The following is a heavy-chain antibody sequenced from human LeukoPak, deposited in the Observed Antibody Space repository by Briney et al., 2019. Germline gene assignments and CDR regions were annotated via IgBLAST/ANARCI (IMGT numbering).Heavy chain of an antibody. D-gene: IGHD1-26*01. CDR3: ARAVGARTHYYFDY. Sequence: AGGSLRLSCAASGFTFSDYYMSWIRQAPGKGLEGVSYISSSGSTIYYADSVKGRFTISRDNAKNSLYLQMNSLRAEDTAVYYCARAVGARTHYYFDYWGQGTLVTVSS. J-gene: IGHJ4*02. V-gene: IGHV3-11*01. CDR1: GFTFSDYY. CDR2: ISSSGSTI.